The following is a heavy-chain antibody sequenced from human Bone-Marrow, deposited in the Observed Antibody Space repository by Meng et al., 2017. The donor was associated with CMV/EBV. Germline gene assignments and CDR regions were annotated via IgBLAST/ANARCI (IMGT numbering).Heavy chain of an antibody. CDR3: ARHGQRSDYAGMDV. Sequence: SETLSLTCAVYGGSFSGYYWSWIRQPPGKGLEWIGEINHSGSTNYNPSLKSRITISVDTSKNQFSLKLSSVTAADTAVYYCARHGQRSDYAGMDVWGQGTAVTVSS. J-gene: IGHJ6*02. V-gene: IGHV4-34*01. CDR1: GGSFSGYY. CDR2: INHSGST. D-gene: IGHD2-2*01.